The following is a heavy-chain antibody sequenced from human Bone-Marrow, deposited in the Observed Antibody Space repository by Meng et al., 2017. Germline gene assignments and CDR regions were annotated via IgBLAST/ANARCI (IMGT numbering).Heavy chain of an antibody. D-gene: IGHD1-7*01. CDR2: INPNSGGT. CDR3: ARVNVFMRDLGLPESAGGMDV. CDR1: GYTFTGYY. Sequence: ASVKVSCKASGYTFTGYYMHWVRQAPGQGLEWMGWINPNSGGTNYAQKFQGRVTMTRDTSISTAYMELSRLRSDDTAVYYCARVNVFMRDLGLPESAGGMDVWGQGTMVTVSS. V-gene: IGHV1-2*02. J-gene: IGHJ6*02.